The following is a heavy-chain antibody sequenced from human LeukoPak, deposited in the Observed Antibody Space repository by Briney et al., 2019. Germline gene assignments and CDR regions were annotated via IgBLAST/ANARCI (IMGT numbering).Heavy chain of an antibody. Sequence: PSETLSLTCAVSGGSISSSNWWSWVRQPPGKGLEWIGEIYHSGSTNYNPSLKSRVTISVDKSKNQFSLKLSSVTAADTAVYYCARALLGRDYYGMDVWGQGTTVTVSS. CDR1: GGSISSSNW. V-gene: IGHV4-4*02. D-gene: IGHD7-27*01. CDR2: IYHSGST. CDR3: ARALLGRDYYGMDV. J-gene: IGHJ6*02.